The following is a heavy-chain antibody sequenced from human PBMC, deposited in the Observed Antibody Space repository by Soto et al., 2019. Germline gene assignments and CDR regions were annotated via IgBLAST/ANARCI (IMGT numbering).Heavy chain of an antibody. CDR3: AIYASSGSRGFQH. D-gene: IGHD3-22*01. J-gene: IGHJ1*01. CDR2: IYYSGST. Sequence: QVQLQESGPGLVKPSQTLSLTCTVSGGSISSGAYYWSWIRQHPGKGLEWIGYIYYSGSTYYSPSRKSRVTTSVDTSKNQFSLKLSSVTAADTAVYYCAIYASSGSRGFQHWGQGTLVTVSS. V-gene: IGHV4-31*03. CDR1: GGSISSGAYY.